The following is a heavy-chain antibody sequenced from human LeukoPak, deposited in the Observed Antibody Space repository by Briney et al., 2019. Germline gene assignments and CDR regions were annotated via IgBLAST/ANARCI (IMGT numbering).Heavy chain of an antibody. CDR1: GGSISSSSYY. CDR3: ARLRYPYYMDV. CDR2: IYYSGST. D-gene: IGHD3-9*01. Sequence: PSETLSLTCTVSGGSISSSSYYWGWIRQPPGKGLEWIGSIYYSGSTYYNPSLKSRVTISVDTSKNQFSLKLSSVTAADTAVYYCARLRYPYYMDVWGKGTTVTVSS. V-gene: IGHV4-39*01. J-gene: IGHJ6*03.